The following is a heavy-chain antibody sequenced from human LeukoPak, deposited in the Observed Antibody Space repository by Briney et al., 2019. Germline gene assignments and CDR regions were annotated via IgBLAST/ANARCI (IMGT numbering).Heavy chain of an antibody. CDR3: ARDRMVRGVIVYYYYMDV. V-gene: IGHV3-30*03. D-gene: IGHD3-10*01. CDR1: GFTFSSYG. Sequence: GGSLRLSCAASGFTFSSYGMHWVRQAPGKGLEWVAVISYDGSNKYYADSVKGRFTISRDNAKNSLYLQMNSLRAEDTAVYYCARDRMVRGVIVYYYYMDVWGKGTTVTVSS. J-gene: IGHJ6*03. CDR2: ISYDGSNK.